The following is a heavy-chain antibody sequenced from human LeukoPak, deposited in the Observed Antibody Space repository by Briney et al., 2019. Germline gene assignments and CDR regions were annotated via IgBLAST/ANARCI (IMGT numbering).Heavy chain of an antibody. CDR1: GYSFTNHW. D-gene: IGHD3-10*01. Sequence: GESLKISCKGSGYSFTNHWIGWVRQMPGKGLEWMGIIYPGDSDTRYSPSFLGQVTISADKSVSTTYLQWSSLKASDTAMYYCAASTYGSGSYVGFDSWGQGTLVSVSS. CDR3: AASTYGSGSYVGFDS. J-gene: IGHJ4*02. CDR2: IYPGDSDT. V-gene: IGHV5-51*01.